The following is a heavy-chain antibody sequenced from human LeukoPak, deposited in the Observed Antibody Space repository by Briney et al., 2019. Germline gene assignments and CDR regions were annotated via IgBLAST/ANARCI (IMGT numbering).Heavy chain of an antibody. CDR3: ARTRFGELLGAFDI. CDR2: IYSGGST. D-gene: IGHD3-10*01. V-gene: IGHV3-53*01. Sequence: PGGSLRLSCAASGFTVSSNYMSWVRQAPGKGLEWVSVIYSGGSTYYADSVKGRFTISRDNSKNTLYLQMNSLRAEDTAEYYCARTRFGELLGAFDIWGQGTMVTVSS. J-gene: IGHJ3*02. CDR1: GFTVSSNY.